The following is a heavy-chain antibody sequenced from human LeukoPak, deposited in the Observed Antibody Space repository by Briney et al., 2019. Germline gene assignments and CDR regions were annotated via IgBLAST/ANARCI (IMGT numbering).Heavy chain of an antibody. J-gene: IGHJ3*02. V-gene: IGHV1-8*03. CDR2: MNPNSGNT. D-gene: IGHD6-19*01. Sequence: ASVKVSCKASGYTFTSYDINWVRQATGQGLEWMGWMNPNSGNTGYAQKFQGRVTITRNTSISTAYMELSSLRSEDTAVYYCARVEDFEGAGAFDIWGRGTMVTVSS. CDR1: GYTFTSYD. CDR3: ARVEDFEGAGAFDI.